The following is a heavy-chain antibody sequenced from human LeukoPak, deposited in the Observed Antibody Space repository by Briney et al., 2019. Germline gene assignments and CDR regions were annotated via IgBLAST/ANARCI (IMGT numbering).Heavy chain of an antibody. Sequence: PAGSLRLSCAASGFTFSSYWMSWVRQAPGKGLEWVASIKQDGSEKYYVDSVKGRFTISRDNAKNSLYLQMNSLRAEDTAVYYCARDDLGVTYFDYWGQGTLVTVSS. CDR1: GFTFSSYW. CDR3: ARDDLGVTYFDY. J-gene: IGHJ4*02. V-gene: IGHV3-7*01. D-gene: IGHD3-3*01. CDR2: IKQDGSEK.